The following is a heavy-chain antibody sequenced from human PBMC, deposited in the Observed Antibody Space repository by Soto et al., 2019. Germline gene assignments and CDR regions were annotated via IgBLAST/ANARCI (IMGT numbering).Heavy chain of an antibody. Sequence: QVQLVESGGGVVQPGRSLRLSCAASGFTFSSYAMHWVRQAPGKGLEWVAVISYDGSNKYYADSVKGRFTISIDNSKNTLYLQMNSLRAEDTAVYYCARQLSQGGSYWGDFYGMDVWGQGTTVTVSS. CDR2: ISYDGSNK. CDR1: GFTFSSYA. J-gene: IGHJ6*02. V-gene: IGHV3-30-3*01. CDR3: ARQLSQGGSYWGDFYGMDV. D-gene: IGHD1-26*01.